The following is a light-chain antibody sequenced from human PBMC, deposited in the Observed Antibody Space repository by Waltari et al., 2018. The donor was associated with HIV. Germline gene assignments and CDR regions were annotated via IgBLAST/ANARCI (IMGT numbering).Light chain of an antibody. CDR3: CSYAGDYTFVL. J-gene: IGLJ2*01. V-gene: IGLV2-11*01. CDR1: SSDVGGYNY. Sequence: QSALTQPRSVSGSPGQSVTISCTGTSSDVGGYNYVSWYQQHPVKAPKLMIYDVSKRPSGVPDRVSGSKSGSTASLTISGRQAEDEADYYGCSYAGDYTFVLFGGGTKLTVL. CDR2: DVS.